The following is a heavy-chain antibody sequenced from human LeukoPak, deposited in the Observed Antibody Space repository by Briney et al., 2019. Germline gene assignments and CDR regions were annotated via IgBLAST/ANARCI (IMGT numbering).Heavy chain of an antibody. CDR1: GFSFDDYA. J-gene: IGHJ4*02. D-gene: IGHD6-6*01. V-gene: IGHV3-9*03. Sequence: GGSLRLSCAASGFSFDDYAMHWVRQPPGKGLEWVSGINWNSGSVDYADSVKGRFIISRDNAKNSLYLQMNSLRPDDMALYYCAKAHEYSTSSGDYFGNWGQGTLVTVSA. CDR2: INWNSGSV. CDR3: AKAHEYSTSSGDYFGN.